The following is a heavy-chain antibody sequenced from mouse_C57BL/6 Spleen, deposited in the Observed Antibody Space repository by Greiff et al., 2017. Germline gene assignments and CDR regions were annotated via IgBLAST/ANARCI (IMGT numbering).Heavy chain of an antibody. J-gene: IGHJ2*01. Sequence: QVQLQQSGAELVKPGASVKISCKASGYAFSSYWMNWVKQRPGKGLEWIGQIYPGDGDTNYNGKFKGKATLTADKSSSTAYMQLSSLTSEDSAVYFCARTYYGLGDYFDYWGQGTTLTVSS. CDR2: IYPGDGDT. D-gene: IGHD2-10*01. CDR3: ARTYYGLGDYFDY. CDR1: GYAFSSYW. V-gene: IGHV1-80*01.